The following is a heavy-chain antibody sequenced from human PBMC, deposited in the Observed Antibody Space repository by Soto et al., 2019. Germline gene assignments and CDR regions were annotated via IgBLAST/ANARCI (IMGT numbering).Heavy chain of an antibody. Sequence: ASVKASCNASGYSFTDYHIHWVRQAPGQGLEWLGRINPKSGGTSTAQKFQGWVTMTTDTSISTASMELTRLTSDDTAIYYCARGDSTDCSNGVCSFFYHHDMDVWGQGTTVTVSS. CDR3: ARGDSTDCSNGVCSFFYHHDMDV. V-gene: IGHV1-2*04. CDR2: INPKSGGT. D-gene: IGHD2-8*01. CDR1: GYSFTDYH. J-gene: IGHJ6*02.